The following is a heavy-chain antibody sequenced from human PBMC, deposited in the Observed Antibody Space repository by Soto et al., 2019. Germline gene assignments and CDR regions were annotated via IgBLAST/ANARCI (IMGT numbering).Heavy chain of an antibody. V-gene: IGHV3-30*18. J-gene: IGHJ4*02. CDR1: GFTFSSYG. Sequence: QVQLVESGGGVVQPGRSLRLSCAASGFTFSSYGMHWVRQAPGKGLEWVAVISYDGSNKYYADSVKGRFTISRDNSKNTLNLQRNRLRAEDTAVYYCAEEMGMTMVRGGNDYWGQGTLVTVSS. D-gene: IGHD3-10*01. CDR2: ISYDGSNK. CDR3: AEEMGMTMVRGGNDY.